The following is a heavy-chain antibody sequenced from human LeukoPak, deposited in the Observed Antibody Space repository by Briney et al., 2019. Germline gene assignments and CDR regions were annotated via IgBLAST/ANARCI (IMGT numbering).Heavy chain of an antibody. J-gene: IGHJ4*02. CDR2: IIPIFGTT. D-gene: IGHD6-13*01. CDR1: GGTFSSYA. CDR3: ARSSIIAAAGPYYFDY. Sequence: SVKVSCKASGGTFSSYAISWVRQAPGQGLEWMGEIIPIFGTTNYAQKFQGRVTITADKSTTTAYMELSSLRSEDTAVYYCARSSIIAAAGPYYFDYWGQGTLVTVSS. V-gene: IGHV1-69*06.